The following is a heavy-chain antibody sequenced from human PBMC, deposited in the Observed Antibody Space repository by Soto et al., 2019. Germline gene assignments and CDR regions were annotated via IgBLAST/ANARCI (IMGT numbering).Heavy chain of an antibody. V-gene: IGHV4-34*01. CDR2: INHSGST. D-gene: IGHD2-2*02. CDR1: GGSFSGYY. J-gene: IGHJ5*02. CDR3: ARGRPNIPAAIKFWFDP. Sequence: PSETLSLPCTVYGGSFSGYYWSWIRQPPGKGLEWIGEINHSGSTNYNPSLKSRVTISVDTSKNQFSLKLSSVTAADTAVYYCARGRPNIPAAIKFWFDPWGQGTLVTVSS.